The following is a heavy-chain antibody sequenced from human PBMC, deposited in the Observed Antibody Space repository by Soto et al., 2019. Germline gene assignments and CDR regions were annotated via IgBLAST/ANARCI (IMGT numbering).Heavy chain of an antibody. CDR1: GYTFSSYG. Sequence: QVEVVQSGAEVKKPGASVKVSCETSGYTFSSYGTNWVRQAPGQGLEWMGWINNYSGNTKYAQKFQGRVTMSTDTSTSTANMEVRSLTYDDTAMYYCARTYYYGSGTHYRFDPWGQGTLVTVSS. CDR2: INNYSGNT. J-gene: IGHJ5*02. CDR3: ARTYYYGSGTHYRFDP. V-gene: IGHV1-18*01. D-gene: IGHD3-10*01.